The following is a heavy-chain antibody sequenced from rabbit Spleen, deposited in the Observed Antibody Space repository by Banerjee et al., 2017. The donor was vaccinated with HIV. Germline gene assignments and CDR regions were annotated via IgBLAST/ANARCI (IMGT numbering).Heavy chain of an antibody. CDR1: GFSLNSGYD. Sequence: QSLKESGGGLVKPGASLTLTCKASGFSLNSGYDMCWGRQAPGKGLEWIACIYAGSSGSTYSATWAKGRFTISKTSSTTVTLQMTSLTVADTATYFCARDTGTSFSTYGMDLWGPGTLVTVS. CDR3: ARDTGTSFSTYGMDL. J-gene: IGHJ6*01. CDR2: IYAGSSGST. V-gene: IGHV1S40*01. D-gene: IGHD8-1*01.